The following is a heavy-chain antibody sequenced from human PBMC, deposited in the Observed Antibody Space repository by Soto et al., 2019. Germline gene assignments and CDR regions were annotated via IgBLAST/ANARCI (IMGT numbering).Heavy chain of an antibody. D-gene: IGHD3-10*01. J-gene: IGHJ5*02. V-gene: IGHV4-31*11. Sequence: PSETLSLTCAVSGGSISSGGYYWSWIRQHPGKGLEWIGYIYYSGSTYYNPSLKSRVTISVDTSKNQFSLKLSSVTAADTAVYYCARVGRYYYGSGGPNSNWFDPWGQGTLVTVSS. CDR1: GGSISSGGYY. CDR3: ARVGRYYYGSGGPNSNWFDP. CDR2: IYYSGST.